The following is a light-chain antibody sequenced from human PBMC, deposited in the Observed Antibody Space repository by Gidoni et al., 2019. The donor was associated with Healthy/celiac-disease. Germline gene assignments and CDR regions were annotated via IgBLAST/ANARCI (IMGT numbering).Light chain of an antibody. J-gene: IGKJ2*01. CDR2: GAS. CDR1: QIVSSSY. CDR3: QQYGSSPPYT. Sequence: EIVLTQSPGTLSLSPGERATLSCSASQIVSSSYLAWYKQKPGQAPRLLIYGASSRATGIPDRFSGSGSGTDFTLTISRLEPEDFAVYYCQQYGSSPPYTFGQGTKLEIK. V-gene: IGKV3-20*01.